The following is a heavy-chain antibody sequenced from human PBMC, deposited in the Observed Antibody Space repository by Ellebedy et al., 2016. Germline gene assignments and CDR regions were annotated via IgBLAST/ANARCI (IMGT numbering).Heavy chain of an antibody. CDR3: ARKYSGHDY. CDR1: GFMFSDYY. Sequence: GESLKISXAASGFMFSDYYMSWIRQAPGKGLKWVSQISGSSSYTTYADSVKGRFTISRDNAKNSLYLQMNSLRAEDTAVYYCARKYSGHDYWGQGSLVTVSS. V-gene: IGHV3-11*03. J-gene: IGHJ4*02. CDR2: ISGSSSYT. D-gene: IGHD5-12*01.